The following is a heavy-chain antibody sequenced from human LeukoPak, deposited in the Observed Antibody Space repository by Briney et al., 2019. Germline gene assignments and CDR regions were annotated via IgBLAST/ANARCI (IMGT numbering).Heavy chain of an antibody. CDR1: GGSFSGYY. D-gene: IGHD3-10*01. J-gene: IGHJ5*02. V-gene: IGHV4-34*01. CDR2: INHSGST. CDR3: ARGRITMVRGVIASWFDP. Sequence: SETLSLTCAVYGGSFSGYYWSWIRQPPGKGLEWIGEINHSGSTNYNPSLKSRVTISVDTSKNQFSLKLSSVTAADTAVYYCARGRITMVRGVIASWFDPWGQGTLVTVSS.